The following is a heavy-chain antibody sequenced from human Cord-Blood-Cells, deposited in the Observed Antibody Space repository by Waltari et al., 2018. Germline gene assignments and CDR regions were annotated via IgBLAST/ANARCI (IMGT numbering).Heavy chain of an antibody. CDR3: ARGSGPVLRFWVSFDY. V-gene: IGHV3-33*01. D-gene: IGHD3-3*01. Sequence: LRLSCAASGFTFSSYGMHWVRQAPGKGLEWVAVIWYDGSNKYYADSVKGRFTISRDNSKNTLYLQMNSLRAGDTAVYYCARGSGPVLRFWVSFDYWGQGTLVTVSS. CDR2: IWYDGSNK. J-gene: IGHJ4*02. CDR1: GFTFSSYG.